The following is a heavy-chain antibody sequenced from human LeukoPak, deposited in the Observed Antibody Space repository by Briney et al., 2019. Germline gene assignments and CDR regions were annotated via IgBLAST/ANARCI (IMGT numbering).Heavy chain of an antibody. V-gene: IGHV3-21*04. J-gene: IGHJ5*02. CDR1: GFTFSSYG. CDR3: AKDMGRWELSGLYNWFDP. CDR2: ISSSSSYI. Sequence: GGSLRLSCAASGFTFSSYGMHWVRQAPGKGLEWVSSISSSSSYIYYADSVKGRFTISRDNAKNSLYLQMNSLRAEDTALYYCAKDMGRWELSGLYNWFDPWGQGTLVTVSS. D-gene: IGHD1-26*01.